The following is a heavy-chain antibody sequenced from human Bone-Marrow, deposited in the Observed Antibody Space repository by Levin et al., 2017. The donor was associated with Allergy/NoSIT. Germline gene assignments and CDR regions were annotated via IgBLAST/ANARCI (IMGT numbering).Heavy chain of an antibody. J-gene: IGHJ3*02. CDR2: IYPDDSDT. D-gene: IGHD2-21*02. CDR1: GYTFTTYW. CDR3: ARGGVVVVTAIQSLYAFDI. V-gene: IGHV5-51*01. Sequence: KVSCKASGYTFTTYWIGWVRQMPGKGLEWMGIIYPDDSDTIYSPSFQGQVTMSVDRSMTTAYLQWRSLKASDTAIYYCARGGVVVVTAIQSLYAFDIWGQGTMLTVSS.